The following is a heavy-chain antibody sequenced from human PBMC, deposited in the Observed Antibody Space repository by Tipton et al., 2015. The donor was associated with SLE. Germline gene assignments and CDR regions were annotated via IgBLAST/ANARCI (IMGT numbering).Heavy chain of an antibody. CDR3: ARENSRKGFDI. CDR1: GGFVRNSDY. CDR2: IYNSGST. V-gene: IGHV4-38-2*02. D-gene: IGHD1/OR15-1a*01. J-gene: IGHJ3*02. Sequence: TLSLTCTVSGGFVRNSDYWGWVRQSPGKGLEWIVSIYNSGSTYYNPSLKSRVTISVDTSKNQFSLKLSSLTAADTAVYYCARENSRKGFDIWGQGTMVTVSS.